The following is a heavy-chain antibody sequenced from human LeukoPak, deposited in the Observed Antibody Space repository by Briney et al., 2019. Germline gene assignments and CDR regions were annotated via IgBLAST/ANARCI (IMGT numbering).Heavy chain of an antibody. V-gene: IGHV3-30-3*01. CDR2: ISYDGSNK. CDR3: ARVSQTTVTTGWFDP. D-gene: IGHD4-17*01. CDR1: EFTFGSYA. J-gene: IGHJ5*02. Sequence: GRSLRPSCEASEFTFGSYAMHWVRQAPGKGLEWVAVISYDGSNKYYADSVKGRFTISRDNSKNTLYPQMNSLRPEDTAVYYCARVSQTTVTTGWFDPWGQGTLVTVSS.